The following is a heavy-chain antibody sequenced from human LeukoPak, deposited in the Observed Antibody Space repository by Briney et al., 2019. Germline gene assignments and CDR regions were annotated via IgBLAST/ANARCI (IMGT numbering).Heavy chain of an antibody. CDR2: ISSSSSYI. J-gene: IGHJ4*02. V-gene: IGHV3-21*01. CDR1: GFTFSSYA. Sequence: PGGSLRLSXAASGFTFSSYAMSWVRQAPGKGLEWVSSISSSSSYIYYADSVKGRFTISRDNAKNSLYLQMNSLRAEDTAVYYCARDNVDTAMGYYFDYWGQGTLVTVSS. D-gene: IGHD5-18*01. CDR3: ARDNVDTAMGYYFDY.